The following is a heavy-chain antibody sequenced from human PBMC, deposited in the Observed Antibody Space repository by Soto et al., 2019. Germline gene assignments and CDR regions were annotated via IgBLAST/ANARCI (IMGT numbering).Heavy chain of an antibody. Sequence: PGGSLRLSCAASGFTFSSYAMSWVRQAPGKGLEWVSAISGSGGSTYYADSVKGRFTISRDNSKSTLYLQMNSLRAEDTAVYYCAKDLFTDYYDSSGYYPFDYWGQGTLVTVSS. V-gene: IGHV3-23*01. J-gene: IGHJ4*02. CDR2: ISGSGGST. CDR1: GFTFSSYA. D-gene: IGHD3-22*01. CDR3: AKDLFTDYYDSSGYYPFDY.